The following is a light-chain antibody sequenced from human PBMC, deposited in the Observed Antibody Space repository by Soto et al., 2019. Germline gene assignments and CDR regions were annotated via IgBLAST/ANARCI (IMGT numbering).Light chain of an antibody. Sequence: DIQMTQSPSSVSASVGDRVTISCRASQDISDWLAWYQQKPGKAPKLLIYAASTLEIGVPSRFRGSGSGTDFTLTISSLQPEDFATYYCQQPKSLPRTFGGGTKVEIK. CDR1: QDISDW. CDR2: AAS. J-gene: IGKJ4*01. V-gene: IGKV1-12*01. CDR3: QQPKSLPRT.